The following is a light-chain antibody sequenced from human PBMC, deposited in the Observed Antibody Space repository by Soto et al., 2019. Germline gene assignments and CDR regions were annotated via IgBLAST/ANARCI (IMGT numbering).Light chain of an antibody. CDR2: HAS. Sequence: EIVMTQSPATLSVSPGEGATLSCRASQSVSSNLAWYQQKPGQAPRLGGYHASTRATGIPDRFSGSGSGTEFTLTIASLQSEDFAGYYCQQFSTGHLTFGPGTKVDIK. CDR1: QSVSSN. CDR3: QQFSTGHLT. J-gene: IGKJ3*01. V-gene: IGKV3-15*01.